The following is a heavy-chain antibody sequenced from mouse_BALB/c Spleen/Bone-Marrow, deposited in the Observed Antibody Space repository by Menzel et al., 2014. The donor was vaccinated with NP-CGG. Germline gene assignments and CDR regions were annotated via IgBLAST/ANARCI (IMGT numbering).Heavy chain of an antibody. J-gene: IGHJ1*01. CDR3: ERAGGYCYGRSPYFDA. CDR2: INPYNGDT. V-gene: IGHV1-20*02. CDR1: GYSFTGYF. D-gene: IGHD1-1*01. Sequence: VQLQQSGPGPVKPWASVKISCKVYGYSFTGYFMNWVMHSHGKSLEWIGRINPYNGDTFYNQKFKGKATSTVDKSSSTGHMEHRSMASEDSAVYYCERAGGYCYGRSPYFDAWGAWTPVPVSS.